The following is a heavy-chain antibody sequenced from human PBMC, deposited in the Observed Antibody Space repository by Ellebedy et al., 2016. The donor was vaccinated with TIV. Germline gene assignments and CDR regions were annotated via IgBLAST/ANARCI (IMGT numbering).Heavy chain of an antibody. CDR2: ISYDGSNK. Sequence: GGSLRLSXAASGFTFSSYGMHWVRQAPGKGLEWVAVISYDGSNKYYADSVKGRFTISRDNSKNTLYLQMNSLRAEDTAVYYCAKLAYSSGWFFDYWGQGTLVTVSS. CDR1: GFTFSSYG. V-gene: IGHV3-30*18. CDR3: AKLAYSSGWFFDY. D-gene: IGHD6-19*01. J-gene: IGHJ4*02.